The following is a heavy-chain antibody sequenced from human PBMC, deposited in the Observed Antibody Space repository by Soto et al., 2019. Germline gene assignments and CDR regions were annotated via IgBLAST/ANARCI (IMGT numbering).Heavy chain of an antibody. Sequence: GASVKVSCKVSGYTLTELSMHWVRQAPGKGLEWMGGFDPEDGETIYAQKFQGRVTMTEDTSTDTAYMELSSLRSEDTAVYYCATRPVLRFLEWLLPNWFDPWGQGTLVTVSS. CDR2: FDPEDGET. CDR1: GYTLTELS. CDR3: ATRPVLRFLEWLLPNWFDP. J-gene: IGHJ5*02. V-gene: IGHV1-24*01. D-gene: IGHD3-3*01.